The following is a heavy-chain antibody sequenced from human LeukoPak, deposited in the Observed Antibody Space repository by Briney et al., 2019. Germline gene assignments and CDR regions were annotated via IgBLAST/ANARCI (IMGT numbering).Heavy chain of an antibody. CDR3: AKSSSGYYTFDY. CDR2: ISDRGDLT. D-gene: IGHD3-3*01. V-gene: IGHV3-23*01. Sequence: PGGSLRLSCAASGFTFSSYSMNWVRQAPGKGLEWVSSISDRGDLTYYADSVKGRFTISRDNSKNTLYLQMNSLRAEDTAEHYCAKSSSGYYTFDYWGQGTLVTVSS. J-gene: IGHJ4*02. CDR1: GFTFSSYS.